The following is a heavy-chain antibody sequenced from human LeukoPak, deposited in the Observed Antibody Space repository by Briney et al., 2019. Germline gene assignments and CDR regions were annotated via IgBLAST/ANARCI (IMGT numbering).Heavy chain of an antibody. Sequence: PGGSLRLSCAASGFTFSSYAMHWVRQAPGKGLEWVAVISYDGSNKYYADSVKGRFTVSRDNSKNTLSLQMNSLRVEGTAVYYCAKDADYGMDVWGQGTTVTVSS. CDR2: ISYDGSNK. J-gene: IGHJ6*02. CDR1: GFTFSSYA. V-gene: IGHV3-30-3*01. CDR3: AKDADYGMDV.